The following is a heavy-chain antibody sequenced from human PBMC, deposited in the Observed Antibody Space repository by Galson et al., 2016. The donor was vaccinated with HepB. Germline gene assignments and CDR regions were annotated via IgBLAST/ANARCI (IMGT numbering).Heavy chain of an antibody. J-gene: IGHJ4*02. V-gene: IGHV4-4*07. D-gene: IGHD6-13*01. CDR2: IYSSGTS. CDR1: EGSMSDYF. CDR3: AREDRSLWYPLFDL. Sequence: ETLSLTCTVSEGSMSDYFWSWIRQPAGKGLEWIGRIYSSGTSNYNPSLKSRVTMSLDTSKNHIPLPLTSVTAADTAIYYCAREDRSLWYPLFDLWGRGTLITVSP.